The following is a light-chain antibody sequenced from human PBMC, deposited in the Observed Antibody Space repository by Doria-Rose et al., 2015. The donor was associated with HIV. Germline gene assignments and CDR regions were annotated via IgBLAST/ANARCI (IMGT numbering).Light chain of an antibody. V-gene: IGKV3-20*01. CDR1: QSFSSTY. J-gene: IGKJ1*01. CDR2: DGS. CDR3: HQYGTSWT. Sequence: DIVMTQTPGTLSLSPGERVTLSCRASQSFSSTYLAWYQQKPGQAPSLLIYDGSTRATGIPDRFSASGSGTDFTLTINRLEPEDFALYYCHQYGTSWTFGQGTRWKS.